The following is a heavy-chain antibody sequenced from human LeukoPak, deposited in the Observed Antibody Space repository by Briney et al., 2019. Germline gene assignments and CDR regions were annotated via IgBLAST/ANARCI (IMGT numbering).Heavy chain of an antibody. Sequence: PGGSLRLSCAASGFTFSSYGMHWVRQAPGKGLEWVAFIRYDGSNKYYADSVKGRFTISRDNSKNTLYLQMNSLRAEDTAVYYCAKDWYSSSWTGWFDPGGQGTLVTVSS. D-gene: IGHD6-13*01. CDR2: IRYDGSNK. V-gene: IGHV3-30*02. CDR3: AKDWYSSSWTGWFDP. J-gene: IGHJ5*02. CDR1: GFTFSSYG.